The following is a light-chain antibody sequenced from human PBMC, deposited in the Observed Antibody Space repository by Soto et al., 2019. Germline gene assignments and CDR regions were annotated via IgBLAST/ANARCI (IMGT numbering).Light chain of an antibody. CDR1: KSVGKY. CDR2: GAS. J-gene: IGKJ4*01. CDR3: QQYDNWPSVT. Sequence: EIVLTQSPATLSLSPGDRATLSCRASKSVGKYLAWYQQKPGQLPRLLIYGASTRATGIPARFSGSGSGTEFTLTISSLQSEDFAVYYCQQYDNWPSVTFGGGTKVDIK. V-gene: IGKV3-15*01.